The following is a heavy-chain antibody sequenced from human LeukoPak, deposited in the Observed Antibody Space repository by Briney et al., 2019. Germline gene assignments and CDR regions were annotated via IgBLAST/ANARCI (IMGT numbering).Heavy chain of an antibody. CDR1: GYTFTGYY. V-gene: IGHV1-2*02. CDR3: ATSYYDFWSYSSEYFQH. J-gene: IGHJ1*01. D-gene: IGHD3-3*01. Sequence: GASVKVSCKASGYTFTGYYMHWVRQAPGQGLEWMGWINPNSGGTNYAQKFQGRVTMTRDTSISTAYMELSRLRSDDTAVYYCATSYYDFWSYSSEYFQHWARAPWSPSPQ. CDR2: INPNSGGT.